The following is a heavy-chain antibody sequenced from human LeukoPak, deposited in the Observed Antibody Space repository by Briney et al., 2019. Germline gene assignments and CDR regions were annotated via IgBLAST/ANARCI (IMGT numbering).Heavy chain of an antibody. V-gene: IGHV3-53*01. J-gene: IGHJ4*02. D-gene: IGHD3-22*01. CDR2: IYSGGST. CDR1: GFTVSSNY. Sequence: GGSLRLSYAASGFTVSSNYMSWVRQAPGKGLEWVSVIYSGGSTYYADSVKGRFTISRDNSKNTLYLQMNSLRAEDTAVYYCARNPYGNYYDSSGYFDYWGQGTLVTVSS. CDR3: ARNPYGNYYDSSGYFDY.